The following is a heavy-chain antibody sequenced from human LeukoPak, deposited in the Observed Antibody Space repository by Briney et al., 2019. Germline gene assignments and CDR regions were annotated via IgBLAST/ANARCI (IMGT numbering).Heavy chain of an antibody. D-gene: IGHD2-15*01. J-gene: IGHJ4*02. CDR3: ATAFTGVVPKRPYFDY. Sequence: GASVKVSCKVSGYTLTDLSMHWVRQAPGKGLEWMGGFGPEDGETIYAQKFQGRVTMTEDTSTDTAYMELSSLRSEDTAVYYCATAFTGVVPKRPYFDYWGQGTVVTVSS. V-gene: IGHV1-24*01. CDR2: FGPEDGET. CDR1: GYTLTDLS.